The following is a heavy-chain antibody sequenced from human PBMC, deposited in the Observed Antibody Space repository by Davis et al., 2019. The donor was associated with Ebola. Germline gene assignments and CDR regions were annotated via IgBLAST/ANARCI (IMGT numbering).Heavy chain of an antibody. CDR2: INQDGSEP. V-gene: IGHV3-7*03. Sequence: PGGSLRLSCAASGFTFRSYWMGWVRQAPGKGLERVANINQDGSEPKYVDSVKGRFTISRDNAKNSLFLQMNNLRAEDTATYYCVRFFFDLWGQGALVTVSS. J-gene: IGHJ4*02. CDR1: GFTFRSYW. CDR3: VRFFFDL.